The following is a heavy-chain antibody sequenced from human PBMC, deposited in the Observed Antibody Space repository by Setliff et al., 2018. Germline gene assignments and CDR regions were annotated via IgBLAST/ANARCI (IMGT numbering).Heavy chain of an antibody. CDR2: ISGSGSGT. Sequence: LRLSCAASGFIFTNSAMSWVRQAPGKGLEWVSVISGSGSGTYFADSVKGRFTISRDNSNNTLYLQMNSLRAEDTAVYYCAKGGIGSFDYWGQGTLVTVSS. CDR1: GFIFTNSA. V-gene: IGHV3-23*01. J-gene: IGHJ4*02. CDR3: AKGGIGSFDY. D-gene: IGHD2-15*01.